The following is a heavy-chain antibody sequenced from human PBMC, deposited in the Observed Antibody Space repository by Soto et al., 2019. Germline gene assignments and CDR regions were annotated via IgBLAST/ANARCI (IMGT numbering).Heavy chain of an antibody. CDR3: ARGPGYPTDAFYI. V-gene: IGHV3-53*01. CDR2: IYSGGST. CDR1: GFTVSSNY. D-gene: IGHD5-18*01. Sequence: GSLRLSCAASGFTVSSNYMSWVRQAPGKGLEWVSVIYSGGSTYYADSVKGRFTISRDNSKNTLYLQMNSLRAEDTAVYYCARGPGYPTDAFYIWGKGTMVTVSS. J-gene: IGHJ3*02.